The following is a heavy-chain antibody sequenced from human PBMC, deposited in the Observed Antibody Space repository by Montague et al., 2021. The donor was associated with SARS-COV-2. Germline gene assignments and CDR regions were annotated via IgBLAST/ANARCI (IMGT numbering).Heavy chain of an antibody. CDR3: ARAYCDSSGYWGGDYYYGMDV. Sequence: SLRLSCAASGFTFSSYDMHWVRQATGKGLEWVSAIGTAGDTYYPGSVKGRFTISRENAKNSLYLQMNSLRAGDTAVYYCARAYCDSSGYWGGDYYYGMDVWGQGTTVTVSS. J-gene: IGHJ6*02. D-gene: IGHD3-22*01. CDR2: IGTAGDT. V-gene: IGHV3-13*04. CDR1: GFTFSSYD.